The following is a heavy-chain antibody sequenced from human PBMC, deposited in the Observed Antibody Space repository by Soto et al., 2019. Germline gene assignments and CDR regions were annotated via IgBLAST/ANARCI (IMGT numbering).Heavy chain of an antibody. J-gene: IGHJ6*02. CDR2: ISSSSSYI. Sequence: GGSLRLSCAASGSTFSSYSMNWVRQAPGKGLEWVSSISSSSSYIYYADSVKGRFTISRDNAKNSLYLQMNSLRAEDTAVYYCARDNTLRFLEWLDPRYYYYYYGMDVWGQGTTVTVSS. CDR3: ARDNTLRFLEWLDPRYYYYYYGMDV. CDR1: GSTFSSYS. V-gene: IGHV3-21*01. D-gene: IGHD3-3*01.